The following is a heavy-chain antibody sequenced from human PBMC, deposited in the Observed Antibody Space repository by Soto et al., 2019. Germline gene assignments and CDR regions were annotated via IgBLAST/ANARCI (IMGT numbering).Heavy chain of an antibody. CDR1: GGSISNGGYS. CDR3: ANQGIGVVSASMGAACNI. Sequence: SDPLSLTFAVSGGSISNGGYSWSWIRQPPGKGLEWIGYIYHSGSTYYNPSLKSRVTISVDRSNNQFSLKLSSVTAADTAVYDGANQGIGVVSASMGAACNIWGKGTMVT. CDR2: IYHSGST. J-gene: IGHJ3*02. D-gene: IGHD2-2*01. V-gene: IGHV4-30-2*01.